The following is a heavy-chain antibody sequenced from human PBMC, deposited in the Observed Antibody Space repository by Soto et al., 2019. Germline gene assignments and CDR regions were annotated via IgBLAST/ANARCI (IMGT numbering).Heavy chain of an antibody. CDR1: GGSISSSSYY. Sequence: SETLSLTCTAFGGSISSSSYYWGWIRQPPGKGLEWIGSIYYSGSTYYNPSLKSRVTISVDTSKNQFSLKLSSVTAADTAVYYCARLVFTWFDPWGQGTLVTVSS. J-gene: IGHJ5*02. D-gene: IGHD2-2*01. V-gene: IGHV4-39*01. CDR2: IYYSGST. CDR3: ARLVFTWFDP.